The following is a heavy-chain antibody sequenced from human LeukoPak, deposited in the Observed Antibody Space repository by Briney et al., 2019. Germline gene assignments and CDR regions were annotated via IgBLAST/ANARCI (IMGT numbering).Heavy chain of an antibody. V-gene: IGHV3-23*01. CDR3: ARDRLLYYYDSGPTGHFQH. CDR1: GFTFSSYA. Sequence: GAXRLSCAASGFTFSSYAMSWVRRAPGKGLEWVSAISGGGGSTYYADSVKGRFTISRDNAKNSLYLQMSSLRADDTAVYYCARDRLLYYYDSGPTGHFQHWGQGPLVTV. D-gene: IGHD3-22*01. CDR2: ISGGGGST. J-gene: IGHJ1*01.